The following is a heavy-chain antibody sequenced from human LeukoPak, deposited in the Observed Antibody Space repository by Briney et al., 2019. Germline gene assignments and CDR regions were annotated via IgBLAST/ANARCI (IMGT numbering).Heavy chain of an antibody. J-gene: IGHJ5*02. CDR2: INPNSGGT. V-gene: IGHV1-2*04. D-gene: IGHD3-16*01. CDR1: GYTFTSYY. Sequence: GASVKVSCKASGYTFTSYYMHWVRQAPGQGLEWMGWINPNSGGTNYAQKFQGWVTMTRDTSISTAYMELSRLRSDDTAVYYCAREYMGVWFDPWGQGTLVTVSS. CDR3: AREYMGVWFDP.